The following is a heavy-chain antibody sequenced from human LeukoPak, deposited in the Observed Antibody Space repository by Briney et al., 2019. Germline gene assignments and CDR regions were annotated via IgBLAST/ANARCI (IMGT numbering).Heavy chain of an antibody. CDR2: ISSSGSYI. Sequence: PGGSLRLSCAASGFTFSSYSMNWVRQAPGKGLEWVSSISSSGSYIYYADSVKGRFTISRDNAKNSLYLQMNSLRAEDTAVYYCARDRGIAPNWFDPWGQGTLVTVSS. J-gene: IGHJ5*02. V-gene: IGHV3-21*01. D-gene: IGHD6-13*01. CDR1: GFTFSSYS. CDR3: ARDRGIAPNWFDP.